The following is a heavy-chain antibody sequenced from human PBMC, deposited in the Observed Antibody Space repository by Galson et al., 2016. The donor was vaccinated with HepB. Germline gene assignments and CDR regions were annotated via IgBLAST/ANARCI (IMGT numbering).Heavy chain of an antibody. V-gene: IGHV3-30*02. Sequence: SLRLSGPPSGFPFRPFGLQGFAPAPARGRDWVAFIPFHGGKQLYADSVKGRFTPSRDDSRNSVYLQMDSLREEDTAGYYCGKWDWNDPADWGQGTLVSVSS. J-gene: IGHJ4*02. D-gene: IGHD1-1*01. CDR2: IPFHGGKQ. CDR3: GKWDWNDPAD. CDR1: GFPFRPFG.